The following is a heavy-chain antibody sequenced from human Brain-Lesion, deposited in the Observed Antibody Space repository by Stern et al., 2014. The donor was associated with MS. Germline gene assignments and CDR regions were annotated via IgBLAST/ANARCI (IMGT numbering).Heavy chain of an antibody. V-gene: IGHV3-30*18. CDR1: GFTFGSCA. D-gene: IGHD2/OR15-2a*01. Sequence: VQLVESGGGVVQPGRPLRLSCVASGFTFGSCAMHWVRQAPGKGLRWVPGVSYDGSNKYYADSVKGRFTISRDNSQNTLYMQMSSLRPEDTAVYYCAKDRQYLTYFFDHWGQGSLVTVSS. CDR2: VSYDGSNK. J-gene: IGHJ5*02. CDR3: AKDRQYLTYFFDH.